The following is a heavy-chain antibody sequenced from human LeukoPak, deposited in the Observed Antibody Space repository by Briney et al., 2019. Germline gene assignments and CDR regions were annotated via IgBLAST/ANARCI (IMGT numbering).Heavy chain of an antibody. D-gene: IGHD6-19*01. CDR2: INHSGST. V-gene: IGHV4-34*01. CDR3: ARRTARERQWLARGPYFDY. CDR1: GGSFSGYY. Sequence: SETLSLTCAVYGGSFSGYYWSWIRQPPGKGLEWIGEINHSGSTNYNPSLKSRVTISVDTSKNQFSLKLSSVTAADTAVYYCARRTARERQWLARGPYFDYWGQGTLVTVSS. J-gene: IGHJ4*02.